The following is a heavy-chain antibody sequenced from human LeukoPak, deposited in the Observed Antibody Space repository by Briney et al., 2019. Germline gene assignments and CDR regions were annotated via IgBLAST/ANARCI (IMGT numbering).Heavy chain of an antibody. Sequence: SETLSLTCAVYGGSFSGYYWSWIRQPPGKGLEWIGEINHSGSTNYNPSLKSRVTISVDTSKNQFSLKLSSVTAADTAVYYCARDAFNWNYGAFDIWGQGTMVTVSS. CDR1: GGSFSGYY. V-gene: IGHV4-34*01. CDR2: INHSGST. J-gene: IGHJ3*02. D-gene: IGHD1-7*01. CDR3: ARDAFNWNYGAFDI.